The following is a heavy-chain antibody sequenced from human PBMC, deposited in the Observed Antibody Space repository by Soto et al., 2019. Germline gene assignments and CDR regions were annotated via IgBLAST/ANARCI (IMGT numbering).Heavy chain of an antibody. CDR2: ISYDGINK. D-gene: IGHD3-16*01. CDR1: GFIFSSCG. CDR3: VQDRGPFGDGRERGDY. V-gene: IGHV3-30*18. J-gene: IGHJ4*02. Sequence: QVQLVESGGGVVQPGRSLRLSCAAPGFIFSSCGMHWVRQAPSKGLEWVAVISYDGINKYYGDSVKGRFAISRDKSKNTLYLQMNSRSAGDTAVYYCVQDRGPFGDGRERGDYWGQGTLVAVSS.